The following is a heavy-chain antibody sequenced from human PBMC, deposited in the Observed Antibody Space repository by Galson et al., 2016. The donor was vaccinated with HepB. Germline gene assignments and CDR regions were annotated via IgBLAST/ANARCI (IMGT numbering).Heavy chain of an antibody. CDR2: IWYDGSNK. V-gene: IGHV3-33*01. Sequence: SLRLSCAASGFTFSSYVMHWVRQAPGKGLEWVAVIWYDGSNKYYADSVKGRFTISRDNSKNTRYLQMSSLRAEDTAVYYCARDDFTFWGFDPWGQGTLVTVSS. CDR1: GFTFSSYV. D-gene: IGHD2-21*02. J-gene: IGHJ5*02. CDR3: ARDDFTFWGFDP.